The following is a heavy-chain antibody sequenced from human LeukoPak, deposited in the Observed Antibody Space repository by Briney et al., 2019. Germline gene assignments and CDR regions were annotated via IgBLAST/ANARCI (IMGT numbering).Heavy chain of an antibody. CDR3: ARSGSGSYYSWFDP. CDR2: ISGSSSYI. J-gene: IGHJ5*02. Sequence: GGSLRLSCTVSRFTFSNYAMSWVRQAPGKGLEWVSSISGSSSYIYYADSVKGRFTISRDNAKNSLFLQMSSLRAEDTAVYYCARSGSGSYYSWFDPWGQGTLVTVSS. V-gene: IGHV3-21*01. CDR1: RFTFSNYA. D-gene: IGHD1-26*01.